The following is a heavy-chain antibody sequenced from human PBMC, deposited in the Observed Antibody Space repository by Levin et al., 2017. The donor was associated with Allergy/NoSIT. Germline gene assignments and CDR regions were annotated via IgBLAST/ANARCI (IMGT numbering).Heavy chain of an antibody. D-gene: IGHD1-7*01. CDR2: IKQDGSEK. Sequence: GESLKISCAASGFTFSSYWMSWVRQGPGKGLEWVANIKQDGSEKHYVDSMKGRFTISRDNAKNSLYLQMISLRAEDTAVYYCARDLGIYTNYANYWGQGTLVTVSA. CDR1: GFTFSSYW. V-gene: IGHV3-7*01. J-gene: IGHJ4*02. CDR3: ARDLGIYTNYANY.